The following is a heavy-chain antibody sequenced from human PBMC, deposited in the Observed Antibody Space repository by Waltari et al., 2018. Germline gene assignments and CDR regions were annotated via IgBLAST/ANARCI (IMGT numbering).Heavy chain of an antibody. Sequence: QVQLQESGPGLVTPSETLSLTCTVSGGSISSYYWSWIRQPPGKGLEWIGYIYYSGSTNYNPSLKSRVTISVDTSKNQFSLKLSSVTAADTAVYYCARDRDSSGWLNYFDYWGQGTLVTVSS. J-gene: IGHJ4*02. CDR2: IYYSGST. D-gene: IGHD6-19*01. CDR1: GGSISSYY. V-gene: IGHV4-59*01. CDR3: ARDRDSSGWLNYFDY.